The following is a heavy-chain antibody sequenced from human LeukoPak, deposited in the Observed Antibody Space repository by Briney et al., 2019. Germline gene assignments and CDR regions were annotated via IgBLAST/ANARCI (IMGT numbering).Heavy chain of an antibody. V-gene: IGHV3-23*01. D-gene: IGHD5-24*01. CDR2: ISGSGGST. CDR1: GFTFSSYG. CDR3: ARDSLVEMATINGPAFDY. J-gene: IGHJ4*02. Sequence: PGGSLRLSCAASGFTFSSYGMSWVRQAPGKGLEWVSGISGSGGSTYYADSVKGRFTISRDNSKNTLYLQMNSLRAEDTAVYYCARDSLVEMATINGPAFDYWGQGTLVTVSS.